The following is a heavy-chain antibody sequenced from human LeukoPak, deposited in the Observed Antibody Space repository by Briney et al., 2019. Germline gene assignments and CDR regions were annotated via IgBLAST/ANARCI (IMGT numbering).Heavy chain of an antibody. D-gene: IGHD2-15*01. CDR3: ARHKYSSQNSDGFDI. CDR1: GGSINSGTYY. J-gene: IGHJ3*02. Sequence: SETLSLTCTVSGGSINSGTYYWGWIRQSPGKGLEWIGSIDSSGNTFYNPSLKSRVTISADTSKNQFSLKVNSVTAADTAVYYCARHKYSSQNSDGFDIWGQGTMVTVSS. CDR2: IDSSGNT. V-gene: IGHV4-39*01.